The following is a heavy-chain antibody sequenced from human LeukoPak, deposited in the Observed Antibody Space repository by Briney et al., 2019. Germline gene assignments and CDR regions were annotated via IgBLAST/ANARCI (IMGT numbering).Heavy chain of an antibody. CDR2: ISYDGSNK. J-gene: IGHJ3*02. Sequence: GGSLRLSCAASGFTFSSYGMHWVRQAPGKGLEWVAVISYDGSNKYCADSVKGRFTISRDNSKNTLYLQMNSLRAEDTAVYYCAKVDTREDAFDIWGQGTMVTVSS. CDR1: GFTFSSYG. CDR3: AKVDTREDAFDI. V-gene: IGHV3-30*18. D-gene: IGHD1-26*01.